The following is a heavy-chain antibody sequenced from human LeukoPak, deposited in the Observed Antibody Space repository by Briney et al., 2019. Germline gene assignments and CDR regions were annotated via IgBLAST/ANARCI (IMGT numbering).Heavy chain of an antibody. V-gene: IGHV3-30*02. CDR1: GFTFSAYG. Sequence: PGGSLRLSCAASGFTFSAYGMHWVRQAPGKGLEWVAFIRSDGSYIYYADSVKGRFTISRDNSKNTLYLQMNSLRAEDTAVYYCAKTFGTNYYYMDVWGKGTTVTVSS. J-gene: IGHJ6*03. D-gene: IGHD3/OR15-3a*01. CDR2: IRSDGSYI. CDR3: AKTFGTNYYYMDV.